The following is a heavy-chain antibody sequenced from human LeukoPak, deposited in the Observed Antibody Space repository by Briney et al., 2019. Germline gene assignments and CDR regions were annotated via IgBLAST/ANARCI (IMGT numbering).Heavy chain of an antibody. Sequence: GGSLRLSCAASGFTFSSYGMHWVRQAPGKGLEWVAFIRYDGSNKYYADSVKGRFTISRDNSKNTLYLQMNSLRAEDTAVYYRAKDVGYSYGYGVDYWGQGTLVTVSS. CDR2: IRYDGSNK. CDR3: AKDVGYSYGYGVDY. V-gene: IGHV3-30*02. D-gene: IGHD5-18*01. CDR1: GFTFSSYG. J-gene: IGHJ4*02.